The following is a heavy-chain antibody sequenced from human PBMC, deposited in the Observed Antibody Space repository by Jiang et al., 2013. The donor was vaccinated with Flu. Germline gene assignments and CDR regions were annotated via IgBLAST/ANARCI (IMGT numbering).Heavy chain of an antibody. CDR2: ISHDGTKK. Sequence: QLLESGGGVVQPGRSLRLSCAASGVTFRTYGMHWVRQAPGKGLEWVAVISHDGTKKYYVDSVKGRFTISRDNSKNTLFLQMDSLRADDTAVYYCATFRGSLVSPTYYVDYWGQGTLVTVSS. CDR1: GVTFRTYG. V-gene: IGHV3-30*03. D-gene: IGHD1-26*01. CDR3: ATFRGSLVSPTYYVDY. J-gene: IGHJ4*02.